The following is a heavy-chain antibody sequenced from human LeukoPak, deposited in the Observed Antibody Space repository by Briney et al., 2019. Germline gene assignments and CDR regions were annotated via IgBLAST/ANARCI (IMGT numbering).Heavy chain of an antibody. Sequence: ASVKVSCKASGYTFTSYDINWVRQATGQGLEWMGWMNPNSGNTGYAQKFQGRVTMTRNTSISTAYMELSSLRSEDTAVYYCARGLRHRRESKSSQRDYWGQGTLVTVSS. CDR3: ARGLRHRRESKSSQRDY. V-gene: IGHV1-8*01. CDR1: GYTFTSYD. J-gene: IGHJ4*02. D-gene: IGHD6-13*01. CDR2: MNPNSGNT.